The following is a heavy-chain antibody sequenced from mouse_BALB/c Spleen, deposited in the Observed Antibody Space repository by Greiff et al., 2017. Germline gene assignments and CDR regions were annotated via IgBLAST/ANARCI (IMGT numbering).Heavy chain of an antibody. D-gene: IGHD2-4*01. CDR1: GFSLTSYG. J-gene: IGHJ3*01. CDR2: IWAGGST. Sequence: VMLVESGPGLVAPSQSLSITCTVSGFSLTSYGVHWVRQPPGKGLEWLGVIWAGGSTNYNSALMSRLSLSKDNSKSQVFLKMNSLQTDDTAMYYCASPIYYDYAWLAYWGQGTLVTVSA. V-gene: IGHV2-9*02. CDR3: ASPIYYDYAWLAY.